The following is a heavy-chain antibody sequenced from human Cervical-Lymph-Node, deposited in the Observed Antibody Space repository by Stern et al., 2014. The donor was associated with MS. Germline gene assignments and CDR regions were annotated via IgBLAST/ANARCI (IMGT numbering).Heavy chain of an antibody. CDR2: ITNVGSP. CDR1: GFTGSRDY. CDR3: ARDTSSPERSDW. J-gene: IGHJ4*02. D-gene: IGHD1-1*01. V-gene: IGHV3-53*01. Sequence: VQLVQSGGGVIQPGGSLRLSCTASGFTGSRDYMTWVRQAPGKGLEWVSLITNVGSPFYTDSVKGRFTISRDDSKNTVYLHMTSLRAEDTAMYYCARDTSSPERSDWWGQGTLVTVSS.